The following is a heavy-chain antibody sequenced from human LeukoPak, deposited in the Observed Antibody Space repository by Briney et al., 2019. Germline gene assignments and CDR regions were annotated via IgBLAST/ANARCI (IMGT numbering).Heavy chain of an antibody. CDR2: IYYSGST. Sequence: SETLSLTCTVSGGSISSYYWSWIRQPPVKVLEWIGYIYYSGSTNYNPSLKSRVTISVDTSKNQFSLKLSSVTAADTAVYYCARADWHYYDSSGYLSIDYWGQGTLVTVSS. CDR1: GGSISSYY. D-gene: IGHD3-22*01. J-gene: IGHJ4*02. CDR3: ARADWHYYDSSGYLSIDY. V-gene: IGHV4-59*01.